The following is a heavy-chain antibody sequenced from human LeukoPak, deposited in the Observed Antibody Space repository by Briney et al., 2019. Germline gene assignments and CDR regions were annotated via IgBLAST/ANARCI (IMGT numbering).Heavy chain of an antibody. J-gene: IGHJ4*02. CDR3: ARERGSKCFDY. Sequence: PSETLSLTCTVSGGSINSYYWSWIRQPPGKGLEWIGTIYYSWSTHYNPSLKSRVTISVDTSKNQFSLKLSSVTAADTAVYYCARERGSKCFDYWGQGTLVTVSS. D-gene: IGHD3-10*01. CDR2: IYYSWST. V-gene: IGHV4-39*02. CDR1: GGSINSYY.